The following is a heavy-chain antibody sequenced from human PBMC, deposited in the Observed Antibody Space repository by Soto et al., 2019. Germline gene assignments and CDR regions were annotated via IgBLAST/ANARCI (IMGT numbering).Heavy chain of an antibody. CDR3: LGYCSGGSCYSRGY. Sequence: ASVKVSCKASGYTFTSYGISWVRQAPGQGLEWMGWISAYNGNTNYAQKLQGRVTITRDTSASTAYMELSSLRSEDTAVYYCLGYCSGGSCYSRGYWGQGTLVTVSS. CDR2: ISAYNGNT. D-gene: IGHD2-15*01. V-gene: IGHV1-18*01. CDR1: GYTFTSYG. J-gene: IGHJ4*02.